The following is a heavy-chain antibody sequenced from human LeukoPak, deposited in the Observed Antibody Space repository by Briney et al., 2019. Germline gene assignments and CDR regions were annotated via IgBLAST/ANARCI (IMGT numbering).Heavy chain of an antibody. V-gene: IGHV4-61*02. CDR2: IYTSGST. D-gene: IGHD1-26*01. J-gene: IGHJ4*02. CDR3: ASFLVGATTLLDY. Sequence: PSETLSLTCTVSGGSISSGRYYWNWIRQPAGKGLEWIGRIYTSGSTNYNPSLKSRVTISVDTSKNQFSLKLSSVTAADTAVYYCASFLVGATTLLDYWGQGTLVTVSS. CDR1: GGSISSGRYY.